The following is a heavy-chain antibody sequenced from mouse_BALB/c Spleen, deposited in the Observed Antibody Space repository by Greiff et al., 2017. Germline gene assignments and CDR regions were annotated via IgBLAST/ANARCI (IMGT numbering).Heavy chain of an antibody. CDR3: ARWGMITTGFAY. D-gene: IGHD2-4*01. Sequence: QVQLKQPGAELVKPGASVKLSCKASGYTFTSYWMHWVKQRPGQGLEWIGEINPSNGRTNYNEKFKSKATLTVDKSSSTAYMQLSSLTSEDSAVYYCARWGMITTGFAYWGQGTLVTVSA. CDR2: INPSNGRT. V-gene: IGHV1S81*02. CDR1: GYTFTSYW. J-gene: IGHJ3*01.